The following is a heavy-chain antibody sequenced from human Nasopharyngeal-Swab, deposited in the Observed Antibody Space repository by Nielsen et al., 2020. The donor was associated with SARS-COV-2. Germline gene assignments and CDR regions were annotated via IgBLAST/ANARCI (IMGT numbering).Heavy chain of an antibody. J-gene: IGHJ4*02. D-gene: IGHD4-17*01. Sequence: GESLKISCAASGFTFSSYGMHWVRQAPGKGLEWVAVIWYDGSNKYYADSVKGRFTISRDNSKNTLYLQMNSLRAEDTAVYYCARDRTETLSLDYWGQGTLVPSPQ. CDR2: IWYDGSNK. CDR1: GFTFSSYG. CDR3: ARDRTETLSLDY. V-gene: IGHV3-33*01.